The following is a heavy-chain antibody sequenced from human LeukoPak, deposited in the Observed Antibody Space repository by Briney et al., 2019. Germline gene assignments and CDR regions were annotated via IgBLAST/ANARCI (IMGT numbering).Heavy chain of an antibody. CDR1: GYTFTGYY. V-gene: IGHV1-2*02. CDR2: INPNSGGT. Sequence: ASVKVSCKASGYTFTGYYMHWVRQAPGQGLEWMGWINPNSGGTNYAQKFQGRVTMTRDTSISTAYVELSRLRSDDTAVYYCARGYCSGGSCYSDSNWFDPWGQGTLVTVSS. D-gene: IGHD2-15*01. CDR3: ARGYCSGGSCYSDSNWFDP. J-gene: IGHJ5*02.